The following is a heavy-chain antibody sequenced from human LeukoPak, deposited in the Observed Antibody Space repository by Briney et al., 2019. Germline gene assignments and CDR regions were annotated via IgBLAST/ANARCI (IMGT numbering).Heavy chain of an antibody. V-gene: IGHV5-51*01. CDR3: ARYEYCSRTSCQPFDY. D-gene: IGHD2-2*01. CDR1: GYSFISYW. Sequence: GESLKISCKGSGYSFISYWIGWVRQMPGKGLEWMGIIYPGDSDTRYSPSFQGQVTISADKSISTAYLQWSSLKASDTAMYYCARYEYCSRTSCQPFDYWGQGTLVTVSS. CDR2: IYPGDSDT. J-gene: IGHJ4*02.